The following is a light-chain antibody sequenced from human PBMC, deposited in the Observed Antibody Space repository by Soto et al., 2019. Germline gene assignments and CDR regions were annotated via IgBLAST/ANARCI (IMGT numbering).Light chain of an antibody. V-gene: IGKV3-15*01. CDR1: QSVRTK. J-gene: IGKJ3*01. CDR3: QQYYKWPPFT. CDR2: AAS. Sequence: EIVLTQSPGTLSLSPGERATLSCRASQSVRTKLAWYQHKPGQAPRLIIYAASTRATGIPARFSGRGFGTEFTLTISSLQSEDFALYYCQQYYKWPPFTFGPGTKVDI.